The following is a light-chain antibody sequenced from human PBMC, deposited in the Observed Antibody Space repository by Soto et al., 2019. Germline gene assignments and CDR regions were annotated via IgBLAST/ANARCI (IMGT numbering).Light chain of an antibody. CDR3: VLYMGSGIYV. CDR2: STN. CDR1: SGSVSTSSY. J-gene: IGLJ1*01. Sequence: QTVVTQEPSFSVSPGGTITLTCGLNSGSVSTSSYPSWYQQTPGQTPRTLIYSTNIRSSGVPDRFSGSILGKKAALTITGAQAEDESDYYWVLYMGSGIYVFGTGPQLTVL. V-gene: IGLV8-61*01.